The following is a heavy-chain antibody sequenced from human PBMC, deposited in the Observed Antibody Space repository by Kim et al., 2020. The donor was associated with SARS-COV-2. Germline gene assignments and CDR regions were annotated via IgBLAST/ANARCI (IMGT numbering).Heavy chain of an antibody. J-gene: IGHJ5*02. V-gene: IGHV1-18*04. CDR2: ISAYNGNT. CDR1: AYTFSNYG. D-gene: IGHD3-10*01. Sequence: ASVKVSCKASAYTFSNYGFNWLRQAPGQGLEWMGWISAYNGNTDYAQNLQGRVTMTTDTSTNTAYMELRSLRSDDTAVYYCARDRAPYYSGSGTPPDWFDPWGQGTLITVSS. CDR3: ARDRAPYYSGSGTPPDWFDP.